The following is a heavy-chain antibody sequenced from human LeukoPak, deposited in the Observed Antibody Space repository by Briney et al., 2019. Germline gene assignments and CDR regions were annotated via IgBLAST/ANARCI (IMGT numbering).Heavy chain of an antibody. CDR2: ISGSGSST. Sequence: GGSLRLSCAASGFTFSTYAMSWVRQAPGKGLEWVSVISGSGSSTYYADSVKGRFTISRDNAKNSLYMQMNSLRAEDTAVYYCARGMEFGVTSGFDSWGQGTLLTVSS. J-gene: IGHJ4*02. CDR3: ARGMEFGVTSGFDS. CDR1: GFTFSTYA. D-gene: IGHD3-16*01. V-gene: IGHV3-23*01.